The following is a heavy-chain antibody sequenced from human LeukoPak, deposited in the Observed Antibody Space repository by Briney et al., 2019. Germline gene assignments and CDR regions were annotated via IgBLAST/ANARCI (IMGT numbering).Heavy chain of an antibody. CDR2: IWYDGSNK. D-gene: IGHD3-16*02. CDR1: GFTFSSYG. J-gene: IGHJ4*02. V-gene: IGHV3-33*01. CDR3: ARDIGHTNYYFDL. Sequence: GGSLRLSCAASGFTFSSYGFHWVRQAPGKGLEWVAVIWYDGSNKYYGDSVKGRFTISRGDSKSTLFLQMNSLRAEDTALYYCARDIGHTNYYFDLWGQGTLVTVSS.